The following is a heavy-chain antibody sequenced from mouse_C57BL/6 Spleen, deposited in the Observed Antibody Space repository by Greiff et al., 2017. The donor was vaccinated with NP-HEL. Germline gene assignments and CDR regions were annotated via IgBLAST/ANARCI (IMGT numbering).Heavy chain of an antibody. Sequence: QVQLKESGAELVRPGTSVKMSCKASGYTFTNYWIGWAKQRPGHGLEWIGDIYTGGGYTNYNEKFKGKATLTADKSSSTAYMQFSSLTSEDSAIYYCARGPYYSNYFGYAMDCWGQGTSVTVSS. CDR3: ARGPYYSNYFGYAMDC. V-gene: IGHV1-63*01. CDR1: GYTFTNYW. CDR2: IYTGGGYT. J-gene: IGHJ4*01. D-gene: IGHD2-5*01.